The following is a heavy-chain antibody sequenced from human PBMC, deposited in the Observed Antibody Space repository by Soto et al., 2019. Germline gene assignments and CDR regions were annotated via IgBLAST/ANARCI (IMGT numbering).Heavy chain of an antibody. CDR1: GFTFSSYG. V-gene: IGHV3-30*03. CDR3: ARKVILDY. CDR2: ISYDGSNK. D-gene: IGHD3-16*02. Sequence: GGSLRLSCAASGFTFSSYGMHWVRQAPGKGLEWVAVISYDGSNKYYVDSVKGRFTISRDNAKNSLYLQMNSLTAEDTAIYYCARKVILDYWGQGTLVTVSS. J-gene: IGHJ4*02.